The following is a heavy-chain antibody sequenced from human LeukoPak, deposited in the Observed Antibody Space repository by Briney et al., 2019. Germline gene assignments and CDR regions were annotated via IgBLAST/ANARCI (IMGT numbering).Heavy chain of an antibody. J-gene: IGHJ4*02. D-gene: IGHD3-9*01. Sequence: GGSLRLSCAASGFTFSSYGMNWVRQAPGKGLEWVSSISSSSSYIYYADSVKGRFTISRDNAKNSLYLQMNSLRAEDTAVYYCAGSEGYDILTGYYSLEARWGQGTLVTVSS. CDR2: ISSSSSYI. CDR1: GFTFSSYG. CDR3: AGSEGYDILTGYYSLEAR. V-gene: IGHV3-21*01.